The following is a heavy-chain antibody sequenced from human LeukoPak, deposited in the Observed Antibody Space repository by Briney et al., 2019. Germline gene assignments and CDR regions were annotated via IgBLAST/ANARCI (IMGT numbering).Heavy chain of an antibody. Sequence: ASVKVSCKASEYTFTGYYMHWVRQAPGQGLEWMGRINPNSGGTNYAQKLQGRVTMTTDTSTSTAYMELRSLRSDDTAVYYCARDAFTIFGVVIIQLYFDYWGQGTLVTVSS. CDR1: EYTFTGYY. V-gene: IGHV1-2*06. CDR2: INPNSGGT. D-gene: IGHD3-3*01. CDR3: ARDAFTIFGVVIIQLYFDY. J-gene: IGHJ4*02.